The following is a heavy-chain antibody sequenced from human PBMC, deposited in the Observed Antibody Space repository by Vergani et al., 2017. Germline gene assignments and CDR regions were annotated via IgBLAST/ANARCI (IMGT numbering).Heavy chain of an antibody. CDR1: GYTFVNHH. CDR2: ISPYNHKT. J-gene: IGHJ4*02. CDR3: ARSQMATNDFDL. V-gene: IGHV1-18*04. D-gene: IGHD5-24*01. Sequence: QAQLGQSDSEVKKPGDSVTLSCKTSGYTFVNHHITWVRQAPGQGLEWMGWISPYNHKTLYSQKVEGRVTMISDTSSSTVFLELRRLTSDDTAIYYCARSQMATNDFDLWGRGTLVTVSS.